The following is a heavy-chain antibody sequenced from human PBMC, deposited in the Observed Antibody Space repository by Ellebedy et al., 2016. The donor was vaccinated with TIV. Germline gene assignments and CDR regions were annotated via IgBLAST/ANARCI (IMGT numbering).Heavy chain of an antibody. D-gene: IGHD2-15*01. CDR3: ARSFVAAKGMWFDP. V-gene: IGHV4-31*01. J-gene: IGHJ5*02. CDR2: IFYSGST. Sequence: SETLSLTCTVSGGSISSSSYYWSWIRQPPGKGLEWIGYIFYSGSTYYNPSLKSLVTISIDTSKNQFSLKLSSVTVADTAVYYCARSFVAAKGMWFDPWGRGTLVTVSS. CDR1: GGSISSSSYY.